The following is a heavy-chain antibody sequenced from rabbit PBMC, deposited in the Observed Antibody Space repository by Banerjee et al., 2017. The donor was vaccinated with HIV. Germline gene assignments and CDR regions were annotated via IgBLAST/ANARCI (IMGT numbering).Heavy chain of an antibody. V-gene: IGHV1S45*01. CDR2: IALGTGST. CDR3: ARGGGGTGAYNL. D-gene: IGHD7-1*01. Sequence: QEQLVESGGGLATPGASLTLTCTASGFSFSSSYYMCWVRQAPGKGLEWIACIALGTGSTYYATWAKGRFTISKSSSTTVTLQMTSLTAADTATYFCARGGGGTGAYNLWGPGTLVTVS. J-gene: IGHJ4*01. CDR1: GFSFSSSYY.